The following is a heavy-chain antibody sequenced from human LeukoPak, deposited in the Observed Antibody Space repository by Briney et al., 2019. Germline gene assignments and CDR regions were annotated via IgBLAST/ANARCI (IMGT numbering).Heavy chain of an antibody. J-gene: IGHJ5*02. Sequence: SETLSLTCTVSGGSISGYYWSWIRQPPGKGLEWIGEINHSGSTNYNPSLKSRVTISVDTSKNQFSLKLSSVTAADTAVYYCARHLRQNYDILTGYYHGVWFDPWGQGTLVTVSS. CDR3: ARHLRQNYDILTGYYHGVWFDP. D-gene: IGHD3-9*01. CDR1: GGSISGYY. V-gene: IGHV4-34*01. CDR2: INHSGST.